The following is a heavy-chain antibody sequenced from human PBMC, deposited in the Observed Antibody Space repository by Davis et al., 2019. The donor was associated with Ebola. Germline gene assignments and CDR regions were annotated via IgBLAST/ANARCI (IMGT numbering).Heavy chain of an antibody. CDR2: ISSSSSYI. J-gene: IGHJ4*02. Sequence: GGSLRLSCAASGFTFSSYAMSWVRQAPGKGLEWVSSISSSSSYIYYADSVKGRFTISRDNAKNSLYLQMNSLRDEDTAVYYCARDGSSGWYNYFDYWGQGTLVTVSS. CDR1: GFTFSSYA. V-gene: IGHV3-21*01. D-gene: IGHD6-19*01. CDR3: ARDGSSGWYNYFDY.